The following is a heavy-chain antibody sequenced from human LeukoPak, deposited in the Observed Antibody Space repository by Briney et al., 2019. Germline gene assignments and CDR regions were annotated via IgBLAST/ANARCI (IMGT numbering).Heavy chain of an antibody. D-gene: IGHD3-10*01. CDR3: ARDRLGFGFDY. CDR1: GGSISSYY. Sequence: SETLSLTCTVSGGSISSYYWSWIRQPPGKGLEWIGYIYYSGSTNYNPSLKSRVTISVDTSKNQFSLKLSSVTAADTAVYYCARDRLGFGFDYWGQGTLVTVSS. CDR2: IYYSGST. J-gene: IGHJ4*02. V-gene: IGHV4-59*01.